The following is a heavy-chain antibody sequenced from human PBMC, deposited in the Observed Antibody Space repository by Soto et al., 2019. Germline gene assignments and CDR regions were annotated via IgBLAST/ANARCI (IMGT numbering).Heavy chain of an antibody. CDR2: ISGTGGNT. CDR3: AKESMASAYADY. CDR1: GYSFSTYA. V-gene: IGHV3-23*01. J-gene: IGHJ4*02. D-gene: IGHD2-2*01. Sequence: EVQLLDSGGGLVQPGGSLRLSCAASGYSFSTYAMSWVRQAPGKGLEWASAISGTGGNTFYADSVKGRFTISRDNSKNTMYLQMNSLGAEDTAVYYCAKESMASAYADYWGQGTLVTVSS.